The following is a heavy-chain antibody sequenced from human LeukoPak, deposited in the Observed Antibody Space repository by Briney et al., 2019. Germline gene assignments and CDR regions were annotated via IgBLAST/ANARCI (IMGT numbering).Heavy chain of an antibody. V-gene: IGHV4-59*01. CDR2: IYYSGST. CDR3: ARVSYDTSGYPHDY. J-gene: IGHJ4*02. Sequence: PSETLSLTCTVSGGSISSYYWSWIRQPPGKGLEWIGYIYYSGSTNYNPSLKSRVTISVDTSKNQFSLKLNSVTAADTAAYYCARVSYDTSGYPHDYWGQGTLVTVSS. CDR1: GGSISSYY. D-gene: IGHD3-22*01.